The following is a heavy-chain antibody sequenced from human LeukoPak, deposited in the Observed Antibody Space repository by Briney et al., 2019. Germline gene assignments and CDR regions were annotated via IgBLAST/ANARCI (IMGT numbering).Heavy chain of an antibody. V-gene: IGHV4-61*08. D-gene: IGHD5-24*01. Sequence: PSETLSLTCTVSGNSISSGDNYWSWIRQPPGKGLEWIGCIQNSGSTEYNPSLESRVTISVDRSRNQFSLKLTSVTAADTAVYFCARGYGYNSEYWGQGTLVTVSP. J-gene: IGHJ4*02. CDR2: IQNSGST. CDR1: GNSISSGDNY. CDR3: ARGYGYNSEY.